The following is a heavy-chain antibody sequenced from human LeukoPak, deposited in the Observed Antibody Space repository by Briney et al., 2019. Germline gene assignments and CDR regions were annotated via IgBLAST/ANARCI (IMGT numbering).Heavy chain of an antibody. CDR3: ARVSSGWSYYYYYMDV. D-gene: IGHD6-19*01. V-gene: IGHV4-61*02. CDR2: IYTSGST. J-gene: IGHJ6*03. CDR1: GGSISSGSYY. Sequence: SETLSLTCTVSGGSISSGSYYWSWIRQPAGKGLEWIGRIYTSGSTNYNPSLKSRVTISVDTSKNQFSLKLSSVTAADTAVYYCARVSSGWSYYYYYMDVWGKGTTVTVSS.